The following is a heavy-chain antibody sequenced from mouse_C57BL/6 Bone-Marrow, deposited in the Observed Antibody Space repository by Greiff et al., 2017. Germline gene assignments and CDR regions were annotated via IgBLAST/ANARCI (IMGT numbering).Heavy chain of an antibody. J-gene: IGHJ2*01. V-gene: IGHV2-2*01. CDR1: GFSLTSYG. CDR3: ARNYGSSLDY. D-gene: IGHD1-1*01. CDR2: IWSGGST. Sequence: VKLVESGPGLVQPSQSLSITCTVSGFSLTSYGVHWVRQSPGKGLEWLGVIWSGGSTDYTAAFISRLSISKDNSKSQVFFKMNSLQADDTAIYYCARNYGSSLDYWGQGTTLTVSS.